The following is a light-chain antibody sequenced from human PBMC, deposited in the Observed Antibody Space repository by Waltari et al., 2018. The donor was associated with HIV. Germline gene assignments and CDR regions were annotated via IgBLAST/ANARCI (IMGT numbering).Light chain of an antibody. CDR2: LAS. J-gene: IGKJ5*01. Sequence: DIQMTQSPSSLSASIGDTVTITCRASQNIDNNLNWYQHQSGRVPKLLLYLASTLQTGVPPRFSGRGSGTLFSLIISDVQPEDLATYFCQQTYSPPRTFGPGTR. CDR3: QQTYSPPRT. CDR1: QNIDNN. V-gene: IGKV1-39*01.